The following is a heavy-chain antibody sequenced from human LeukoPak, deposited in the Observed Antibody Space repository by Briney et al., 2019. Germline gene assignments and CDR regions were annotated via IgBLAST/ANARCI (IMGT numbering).Heavy chain of an antibody. CDR1: GFTVTNYG. D-gene: IGHD2-2*01. V-gene: IGHV1-18*01. CDR2: ISAYNGNT. J-gene: IGHJ4*02. CDR3: ARVEAYCSRTSCHDY. Sequence: ASVKVSCKASGFTVTNYGYSWVRQAPGQGLEWLGWISAYNGNTDYAQKFQGKVTMTTDTSTSTAHMELRSLTSDDTAVYYCARVEAYCSRTSCHDYWGLGTLVTVSS.